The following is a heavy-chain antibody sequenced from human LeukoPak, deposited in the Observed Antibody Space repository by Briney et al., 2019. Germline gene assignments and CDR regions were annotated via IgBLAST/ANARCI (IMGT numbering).Heavy chain of an antibody. CDR1: GDSVSSNSAA. CDR2: TYYRSKWYN. V-gene: IGHV6-1*01. D-gene: IGHD1-7*01. CDR3: ARRIKTATGTLVDY. Sequence: SQTLSLTCALSGDSVSSNSAAWNWFRQSPSRGLEWLGRTYYRSKWYNDYAVSVKSRITINPDTSRNQFSLQLNSVTPEDTAVYYCARRIKTATGTLVDYWGQGTLVTVSS. J-gene: IGHJ4*02.